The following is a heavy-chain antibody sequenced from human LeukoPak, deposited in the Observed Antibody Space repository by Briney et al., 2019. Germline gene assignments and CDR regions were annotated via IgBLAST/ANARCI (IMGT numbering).Heavy chain of an antibody. V-gene: IGHV3-48*03. D-gene: IGHD3-3*01. CDR1: GFTFSSYE. CDR2: ISSSGSTK. Sequence: GGSLRLCCAASGFTFSSYEMNWVRQAAGKGLEWVSYISSSGSTKYYTDSVRGRFTISRDNAKNSLYLQMSSLRGEDTAVYYCARQTYYDFWSGYSTFDYWGQGTLVTVSS. J-gene: IGHJ4*02. CDR3: ARQTYYDFWSGYSTFDY.